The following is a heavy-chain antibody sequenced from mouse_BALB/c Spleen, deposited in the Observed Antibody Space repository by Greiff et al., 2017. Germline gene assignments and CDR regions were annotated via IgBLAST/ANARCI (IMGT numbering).Heavy chain of an antibody. CDR2: ISSGGSYT. CDR1: GFTFSSYG. V-gene: IGHV5-6*01. Sequence: EVMLVESGGDLVKPGGSLKLSCAASGFTFSSYGMSWVRQTPDKRLEWVATISSGGSYTYYPDSVKGRFTISRDNAKNTLYLQMSSLKSEDTAMYYCARHDPSSLYFDYWGQGTTLTVSS. J-gene: IGHJ2*01. CDR3: ARHDPSSLYFDY.